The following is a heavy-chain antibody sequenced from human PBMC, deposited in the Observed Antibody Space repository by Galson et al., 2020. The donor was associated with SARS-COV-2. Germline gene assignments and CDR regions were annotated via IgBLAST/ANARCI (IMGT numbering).Heavy chain of an antibody. V-gene: IGHV3-33*01. CDR3: ARGTGYYYDRSGYYYFDN. CDR2: VWYDGSNK. D-gene: IGHD3-22*01. J-gene: IGHJ4*02. Sequence: GGSLRLSCAASGFTFNFYGMHWVRQAPGKGLEWVAVVWYDGSNKYYADSVKGRFTISRDNSKNTLFLRMNSLRAEDTAVYYCARGTGYYYDRSGYYYFDNWGQGTLVTVSS. CDR1: GFTFNFYG.